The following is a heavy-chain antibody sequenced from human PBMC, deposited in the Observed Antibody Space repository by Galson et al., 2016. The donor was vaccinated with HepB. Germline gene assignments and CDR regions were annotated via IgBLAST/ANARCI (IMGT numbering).Heavy chain of an antibody. Sequence: SLRLSCAASGFTFSIYATHWVRQAPGKGLEWVSVISYDGTNKYYVDSVKGRFTISRDNSKNMLYLQMNSLRAEDTAVYYCARGPRAITVAATGANLDNWGQGTLFTVSS. D-gene: IGHD6-19*01. J-gene: IGHJ4*02. CDR3: ARGPRAITVAATGANLDN. V-gene: IGHV3-30*04. CDR1: GFTFSIYA. CDR2: ISYDGTNK.